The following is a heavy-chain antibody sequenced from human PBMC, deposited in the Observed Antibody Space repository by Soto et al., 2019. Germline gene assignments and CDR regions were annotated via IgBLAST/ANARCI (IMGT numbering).Heavy chain of an antibody. Sequence: QITLKESGPTLVKPTQTLTLTCSFSGFSLSTSGVGVGWIRQPPGKALEWLALIYWDDDKRYSPSLKSRLTITKDTSKNQVVLTMTNMDPVDTATYYCAHSFSSAQGDASDTWGQGTMVTVSS. CDR2: IYWDDDK. V-gene: IGHV2-5*02. CDR1: GFSLSTSGVG. J-gene: IGHJ3*02. CDR3: AHSFSSAQGDASDT.